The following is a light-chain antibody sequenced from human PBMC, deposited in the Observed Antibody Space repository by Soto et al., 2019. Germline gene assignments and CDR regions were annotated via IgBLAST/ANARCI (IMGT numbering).Light chain of an antibody. CDR1: QSISIW. CDR2: KAS. Sequence: DIQMTQSPSTLSASVGDRVTITCRASQSISIWLAWYQQKPGKAPKLLIYKASSLKNGVPSRFSGSGSGTEFTLTINSRQPDDFATYYCQQYNSDSTFGQGTKVEIK. CDR3: QQYNSDST. V-gene: IGKV1-5*03. J-gene: IGKJ1*01.